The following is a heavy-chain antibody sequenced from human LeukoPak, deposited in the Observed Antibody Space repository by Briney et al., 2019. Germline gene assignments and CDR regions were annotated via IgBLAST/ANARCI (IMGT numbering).Heavy chain of an antibody. J-gene: IGHJ6*03. CDR1: GFTFSSYE. Sequence: PGGSLRLSCAASGFTFSSYEMNWVRQAPGKGLEWVSAISGSGGSTYYADSVKGRFTISRDNSKNTLYLQMNSLRAEDTAVYYCAKAQYCSSTSCYEDYYYYMDVWGKGTTVTISS. D-gene: IGHD2-2*01. CDR3: AKAQYCSSTSCYEDYYYYMDV. V-gene: IGHV3-23*01. CDR2: ISGSGGST.